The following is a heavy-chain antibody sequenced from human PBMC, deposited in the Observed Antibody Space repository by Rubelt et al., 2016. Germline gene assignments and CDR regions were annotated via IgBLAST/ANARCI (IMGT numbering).Heavy chain of an antibody. CDR3: ARGGAAAADDNDAFDI. Sequence: QVQLVQSGAEVKKPGSSVKVSRKASGGTFSSYAISWVRQAPGQGLEWMGGIIPIFGTANYAQKFQGRVTITADESTSTAYMELSSLRSEDTAVYYCARGGAAAADDNDAFDIWGQGTMVTVSS. CDR2: IIPIFGTA. D-gene: IGHD6-13*01. CDR1: GGTFSSYA. J-gene: IGHJ3*02. V-gene: IGHV1-69*01.